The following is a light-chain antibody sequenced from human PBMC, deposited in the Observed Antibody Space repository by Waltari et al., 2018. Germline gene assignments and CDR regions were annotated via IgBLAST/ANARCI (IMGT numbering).Light chain of an antibody. Sequence: IMLTQSPGTLSLSPGERATLPCRASQSISRYFAWYQQKPGQAPRLLIYGASTRATGIPDRFSGSGSGTDFSLTISGLEPEDSAVYYCQHHFRLPATFGQGTKVEIK. V-gene: IGKV3-20*01. J-gene: IGKJ1*01. CDR1: QSISRY. CDR2: GAS. CDR3: QHHFRLPAT.